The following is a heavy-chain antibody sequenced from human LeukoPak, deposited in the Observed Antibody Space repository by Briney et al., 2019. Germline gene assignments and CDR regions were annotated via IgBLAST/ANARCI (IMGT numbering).Heavy chain of an antibody. CDR1: GYTFTSYG. CDR3: ARNIAVADHDAFDI. CDR2: ISAYNGNT. V-gene: IGHV1-18*01. Sequence: GASVKVSCKASGYTFTSYGISWVRQAPGQGLEWMGWISAYNGNTNYAQKLQGRVTMTTDTSTSTAYMELRSLRSDDTAVYYCARNIAVADHDAFDIWGQGTMVTVSS. J-gene: IGHJ3*02. D-gene: IGHD6-19*01.